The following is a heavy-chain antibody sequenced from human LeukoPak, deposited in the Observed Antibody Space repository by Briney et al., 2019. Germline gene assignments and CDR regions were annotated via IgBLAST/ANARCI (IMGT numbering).Heavy chain of an antibody. D-gene: IGHD6-19*01. Sequence: PGGSLRLSCAASGFTFSSYEMNWVRQAPGKGLEWVSYISSSGSTIYYADSVKGRFTISRDNAKNSLYLQMNSLRAEDTAVYYCARDNAGIAVAGTGGNWGQGTLVTVPS. CDR3: ARDNAGIAVAGTGGN. CDR1: GFTFSSYE. CDR2: ISSSGSTI. V-gene: IGHV3-48*03. J-gene: IGHJ4*02.